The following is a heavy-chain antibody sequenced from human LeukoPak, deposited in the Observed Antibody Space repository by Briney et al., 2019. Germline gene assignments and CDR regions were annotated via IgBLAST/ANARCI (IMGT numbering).Heavy chain of an antibody. D-gene: IGHD4-17*01. J-gene: IGHJ4*02. Sequence: SETLSLTCTVSGVSISSSNSYWGWIRQPPGKGLEWIGSIYYSGNTYYNASLKSQVSISIDTSKNQFSLKLSSVTAADTAVYYCARVPTVTFFDYWGQGTLVTVSS. CDR3: ARVPTVTFFDY. V-gene: IGHV4-39*07. CDR2: IYYSGNT. CDR1: GVSISSSNSY.